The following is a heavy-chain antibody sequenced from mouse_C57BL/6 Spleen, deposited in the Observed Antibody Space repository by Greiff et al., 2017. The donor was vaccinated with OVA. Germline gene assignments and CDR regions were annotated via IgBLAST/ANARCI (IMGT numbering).Heavy chain of an antibody. CDR1: GFTFSDYY. D-gene: IGHD2-1*01. Sequence: EVNLVESGGGLVQPGGSLKLSCAASGFTFSDYYMYWVRQTPEKRLEWVAYISNGGGSTYYPDTVKGRFTISRDNAKNTLYLQMSRLKSEDTAMYYCARHIYYGNYERYAMDYWGQGTSVTVSS. J-gene: IGHJ4*01. V-gene: IGHV5-12*01. CDR2: ISNGGGST. CDR3: ARHIYYGNYERYAMDY.